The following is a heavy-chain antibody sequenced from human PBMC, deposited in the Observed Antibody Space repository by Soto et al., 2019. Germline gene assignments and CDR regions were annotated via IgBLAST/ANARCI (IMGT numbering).Heavy chain of an antibody. CDR2: INPNSGGT. D-gene: IGHD2-15*01. V-gene: IGHV1-2*04. CDR1: GYTFTGYY. Sequence: ASVKVSCKASGYTFTGYYMHWVRQAPGQGLEWMGWINPNSGGTNYAQKFQGWVTMTRDTSISTAYMELSRLRSDDTAVYYCATGWRVAAPPTFDYWGQGTLVTVSS. CDR3: ATGWRVAAPPTFDY. J-gene: IGHJ4*02.